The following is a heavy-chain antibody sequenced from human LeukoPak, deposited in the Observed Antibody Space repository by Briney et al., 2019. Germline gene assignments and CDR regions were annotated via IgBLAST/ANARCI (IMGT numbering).Heavy chain of an antibody. V-gene: IGHV3-15*01. J-gene: IGHJ4*02. CDR1: GLSISNDW. D-gene: IGHD3-10*01. CDR2: VKSKSAGETT. CDR3: TLIQGWGSGSYYRDF. Sequence: AGSLRLSCAASGLSISNDWRSWVRQAPGKGLEWFARVKSKSAGETTDYAAPVKGRFTISRDDSKNTLYLQMDSQKTEGTAVYYCTLIQGWGSGSYYRDFGGQGTLVTVSS.